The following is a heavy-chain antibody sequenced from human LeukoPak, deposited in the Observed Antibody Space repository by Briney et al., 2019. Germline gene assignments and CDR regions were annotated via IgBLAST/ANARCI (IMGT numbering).Heavy chain of an antibody. D-gene: IGHD3-10*01. CDR2: IYSGGST. V-gene: IGHV3-66*01. Sequence: GGSLRLSCAASGFTVSSNYMSWVRQAPGKGLEWVSVIYSGGSTYYADSVKGRFTISRDNSKNTLYLQMNSLRAEDTAVYYCARERTLYYYGSGSPGAFDIWGQGTMVTVSS. CDR3: ARERTLYYYGSGSPGAFDI. J-gene: IGHJ3*02. CDR1: GFTVSSNY.